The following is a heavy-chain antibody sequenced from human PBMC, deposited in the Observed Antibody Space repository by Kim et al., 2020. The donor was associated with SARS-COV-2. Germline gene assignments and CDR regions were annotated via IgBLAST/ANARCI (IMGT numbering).Heavy chain of an antibody. Sequence: GGSLRLSCVASGFTFTNAWMSWVLQGPAMGLEWVALIKSNSGGGTTYYTSAVEGRFTISRDDSANTLFLEMTTLKSEDTAVYFCSAGLRKTDTDSWGQGTLVTVSS. CDR2: IKSNSGGGTT. V-gene: IGHV3-15*01. CDR1: GFTFTNAW. D-gene: IGHD4-17*01. J-gene: IGHJ4*02. CDR3: SAGLRKTDTDS.